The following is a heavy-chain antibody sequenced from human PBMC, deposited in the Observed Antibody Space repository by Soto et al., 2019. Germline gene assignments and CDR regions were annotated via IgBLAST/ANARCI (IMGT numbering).Heavy chain of an antibody. D-gene: IGHD2-15*01. CDR3: STGYCNGGGCYGVRSFCGD. CDR2: IRSKTAGGTI. CDR1: GFTFNNAW. J-gene: IGHJ4*02. Sequence: EVQLVESGGALVKPGGSLRLSCAASGFTFNNAWMNWVRQAPGKGLEWVGRIRSKTAGGTIDYAAPVKSRFTISKDDSKNTLYVQINSVKTMDSAVYDCSTGYCNGGGCYGVRSFCGDWGQGTLVTVSS. V-gene: IGHV3-15*07.